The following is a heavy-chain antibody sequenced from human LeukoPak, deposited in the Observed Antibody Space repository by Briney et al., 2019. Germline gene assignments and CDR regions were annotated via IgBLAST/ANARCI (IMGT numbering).Heavy chain of an antibody. CDR3: AKDGSGYPDYFDY. Sequence: GGSLRLSCAASGFTFSRYGMHWVRQAPGKGLEWVAFIENDGTNEYYADSVKGRFTISRDNSKNTLYLQMNSLRAEDTAVYYCAKDGSGYPDYFDYWGQGTLVTVSS. V-gene: IGHV3-30*02. CDR2: IENDGTNE. J-gene: IGHJ4*02. CDR1: GFTFSRYG. D-gene: IGHD3-22*01.